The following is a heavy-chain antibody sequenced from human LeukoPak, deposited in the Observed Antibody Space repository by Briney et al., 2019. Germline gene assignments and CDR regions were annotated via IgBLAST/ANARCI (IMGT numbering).Heavy chain of an antibody. V-gene: IGHV1-8*01. Sequence: ASVKVSCKASGYTFTSYDINWVRQATGQGLEWMGWMNPNSGNTGYAQKFQGRVPMTRNTSISTVYMELSSLRSEDTAVYYCARGRRSTKKSYYFDYWGQGTLVTVSS. CDR2: MNPNSGNT. CDR3: ARGRRSTKKSYYFDY. D-gene: IGHD2-2*01. CDR1: GYTFTSYD. J-gene: IGHJ4*02.